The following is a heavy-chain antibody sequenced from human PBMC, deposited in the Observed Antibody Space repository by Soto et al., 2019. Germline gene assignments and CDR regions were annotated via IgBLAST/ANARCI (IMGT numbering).Heavy chain of an antibody. Sequence: SVKVSCKASGGTFSSYAISWVRQAPGQGLEWMGGIIPIFGTANYAQKFQGRVTITADESTSTAYMELSSLRSEDTAVYYCARGGKYYYGSGSYRNYYYGMDVWGQGTTVTV. D-gene: IGHD3-10*01. CDR1: GGTFSSYA. V-gene: IGHV1-69*13. CDR2: IIPIFGTA. J-gene: IGHJ6*02. CDR3: ARGGKYYYGSGSYRNYYYGMDV.